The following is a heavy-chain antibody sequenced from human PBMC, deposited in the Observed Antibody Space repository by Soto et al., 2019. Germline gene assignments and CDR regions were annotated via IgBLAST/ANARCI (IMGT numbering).Heavy chain of an antibody. J-gene: IGHJ4*02. CDR3: ARVKGRSYYDSSGYIDY. CDR2: IIPIFGTA. V-gene: IGHV1-69*13. D-gene: IGHD3-22*01. Sequence: SVKVSFKASGGTFSSYAISWVRQAPGQGLEWMGGIIPIFGTANYAQKFQGRVTITADESTSTAYMELSSLRSEDTAVYYCARVKGRSYYDSSGYIDYWGQGTLVTVSS. CDR1: GGTFSSYA.